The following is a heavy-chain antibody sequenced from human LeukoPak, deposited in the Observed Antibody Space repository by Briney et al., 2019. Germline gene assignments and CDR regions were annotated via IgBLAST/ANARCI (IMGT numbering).Heavy chain of an antibody. J-gene: IGHJ5*02. CDR2: IYTSGST. V-gene: IGHV4-4*07. CDR3: AREPYYDSSGYYYEGWFDP. CDR1: GGSISSYY. Sequence: PSETLSLTCTVSGGSISSYYWSWIRQPAGKGLEWIGRIYTSGSTNYNPSLKSRVTMSVDTSKNQFSLKLSSVTAADTAVYYCAREPYYDSSGYYYEGWFDPWGQGTLVTVSS. D-gene: IGHD3-22*01.